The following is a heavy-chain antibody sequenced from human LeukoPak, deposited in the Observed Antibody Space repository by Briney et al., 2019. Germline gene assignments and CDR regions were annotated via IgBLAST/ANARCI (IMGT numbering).Heavy chain of an antibody. Sequence: ASVKVSCKASVYTFTGYYMHLVRQAPGQGLEWMGWINPNSGGTNYAQKFQGRVTMTRDTSISTAYMELSRLRSDDTAVYYRARFIRVGATTWDDYWGQGTLVTVSS. CDR3: ARFIRVGATTWDDY. D-gene: IGHD1-26*01. CDR1: VYTFTGYY. J-gene: IGHJ4*02. V-gene: IGHV1-2*02. CDR2: INPNSGGT.